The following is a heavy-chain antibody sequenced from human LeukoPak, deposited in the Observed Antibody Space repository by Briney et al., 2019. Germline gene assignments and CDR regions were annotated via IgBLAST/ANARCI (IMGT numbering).Heavy chain of an antibody. D-gene: IGHD3-10*01. Sequence: PGRSLRLSCAASGFTFSSYGMPWVRQAPGKGLEWVAVIWYDGSNKYYADSVKGRFTISRDNSKNTLYLQMNSLRAEDTAVYYCARGVAGFGDYSYYGMDVWGQGTTVTVSS. V-gene: IGHV3-33*01. CDR3: ARGVAGFGDYSYYGMDV. CDR2: IWYDGSNK. J-gene: IGHJ6*02. CDR1: GFTFSSYG.